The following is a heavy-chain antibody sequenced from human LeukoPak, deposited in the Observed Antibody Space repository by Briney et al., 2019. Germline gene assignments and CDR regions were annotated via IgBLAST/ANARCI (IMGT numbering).Heavy chain of an antibody. J-gene: IGHJ3*02. Sequence: GGSLRLSCAASGFTFSSHWMSWVRQAPGKGLEWVANIKQDGSEKYYVDSVKGRFTISRDNAKNSLYLQMNSLRAEDTAVYYCARAGIQLWLNAFDIWGQGTMVTVSS. CDR3: ARAGIQLWLNAFDI. CDR1: GFTFSSHW. D-gene: IGHD5-18*01. V-gene: IGHV3-7*01. CDR2: IKQDGSEK.